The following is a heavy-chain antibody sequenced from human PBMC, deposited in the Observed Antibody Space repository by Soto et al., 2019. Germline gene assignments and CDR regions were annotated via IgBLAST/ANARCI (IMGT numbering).Heavy chain of an antibody. Sequence: SETLSLTCAVYGGSFSGYYWSWIRQPPGKGLEWIGEINHSGSTNYNPSLKSRVTISVDTSKNQFPLKLSSVTAADTAVYYCAREGDGRNYFDYWGQGTLVTVSS. CDR2: INHSGST. D-gene: IGHD2-15*01. V-gene: IGHV4-34*01. J-gene: IGHJ4*02. CDR3: AREGDGRNYFDY. CDR1: GGSFSGYY.